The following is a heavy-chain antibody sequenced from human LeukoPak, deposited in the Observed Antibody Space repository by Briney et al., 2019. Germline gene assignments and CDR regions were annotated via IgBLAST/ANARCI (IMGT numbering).Heavy chain of an antibody. D-gene: IGHD1-26*01. V-gene: IGHV1-69*04. Sequence: ASVKVSCNASGGTFSSYAISWVRQAPGQGLEWMGRIIPILGIANYAQKFQGRVTITADKSTSTAYMELSSLRSEDTAVYYCARWVEGGYQDWFDPWRQGTLVTVSS. J-gene: IGHJ5*02. CDR3: ARWVEGGYQDWFDP. CDR2: IIPILGIA. CDR1: GGTFSSYA.